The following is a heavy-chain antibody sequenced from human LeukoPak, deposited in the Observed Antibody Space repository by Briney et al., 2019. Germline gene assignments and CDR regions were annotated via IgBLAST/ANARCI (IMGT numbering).Heavy chain of an antibody. V-gene: IGHV1-24*01. Sequence: ASVKVSCKVSGCTLTELSMHWVRQAPGKGLEWMGGFDPEDGETIYAQKFQGRVTMTEDTSTDTAYMELSSLRSEDTAVYYCATPHYYDSSLLSHWGQGTLVTVSS. CDR1: GCTLTELS. J-gene: IGHJ4*02. CDR3: ATPHYYDSSLLSH. CDR2: FDPEDGET. D-gene: IGHD3-22*01.